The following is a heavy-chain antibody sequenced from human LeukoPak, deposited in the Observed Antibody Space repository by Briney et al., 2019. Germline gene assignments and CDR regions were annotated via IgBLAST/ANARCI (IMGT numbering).Heavy chain of an antibody. CDR1: GGSISPHY. Sequence: TSETLSLTCTVSGGSISPHYSTWIRQTPGKGLEWIGYVYYNGLTSYNASLRSRLILSVDTARNQVSLKLTSVTAADTAVYYCTRERSTVTFDYWGQGALVTVSS. V-gene: IGHV4-59*11. J-gene: IGHJ4*02. CDR3: TRERSTVTFDY. CDR2: VYYNGLT. D-gene: IGHD4-17*01.